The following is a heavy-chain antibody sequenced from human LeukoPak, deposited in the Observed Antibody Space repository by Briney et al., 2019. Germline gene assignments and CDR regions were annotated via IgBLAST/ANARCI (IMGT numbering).Heavy chain of an antibody. CDR3: ARGAWYSSGYTALHYFDY. J-gene: IGHJ4*02. CDR1: GYTFTSYY. Sequence: ASVKVSCKASGYTFTSYYMHWVRQAPGQGLEWMGIINPSGGSTSYEQKFQGRVTMTRSNSTSTAYMELSSLRSEDTAVYYCARGAWYSSGYTALHYFDYWGQGTLVTVSS. CDR2: INPSGGST. V-gene: IGHV1-46*01. D-gene: IGHD6-19*01.